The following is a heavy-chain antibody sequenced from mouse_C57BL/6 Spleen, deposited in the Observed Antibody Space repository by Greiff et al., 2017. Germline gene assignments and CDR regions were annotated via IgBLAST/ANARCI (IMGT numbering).Heavy chain of an antibody. J-gene: IGHJ2*01. CDR3: ARYTSYGSSFDY. Sequence: EVHLVESGGGLVQPGGSLSLSCAASGFTFTDYYMSWVRQPPGKALEWLGFIRNKANGYTTEYSASVKGRFTISRDNSQSILYLQMNALRAEDSATYYCARYTSYGSSFDYWGQGTTLTVSS. CDR2: IRNKANGYTT. D-gene: IGHD1-1*01. V-gene: IGHV7-3*01. CDR1: GFTFTDYY.